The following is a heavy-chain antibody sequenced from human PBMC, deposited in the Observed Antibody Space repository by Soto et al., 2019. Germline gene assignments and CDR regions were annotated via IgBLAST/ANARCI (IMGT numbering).Heavy chain of an antibody. D-gene: IGHD2-2*01. CDR3: ARVRCFIGLFQTAAYGTHV. V-gene: IGHV1-69*13. CDR1: GDVFRSYG. J-gene: IGHJ6*02. CDR2: IIPISGTT. Sequence: SVKVSCKASGDVFRSYGINWVRQAPGQGLEWMGGIIPISGTTNYAQKFQGRVAITADESTDTVYMELSRLRSEDTAVYFCARVRCFIGLFQTAAYGTHVSGPGPTVTVS.